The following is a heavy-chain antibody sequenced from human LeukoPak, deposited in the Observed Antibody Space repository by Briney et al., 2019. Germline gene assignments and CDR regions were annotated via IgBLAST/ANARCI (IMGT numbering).Heavy chain of an antibody. V-gene: IGHV1-24*01. J-gene: IGHJ4*02. CDR3: ATFHEYYYGSGSYYDY. Sequence: ASVTVSCKVSGYTLTELSMHWVRQAPGKGLEWMGGFDPEDGETIYAQKFQGRVTMTEDTSTDTAYMELSSLRSEDTAVYYCATFHEYYYGSGSYYDYWGQGTLVTVSS. D-gene: IGHD3-10*01. CDR1: GYTLTELS. CDR2: FDPEDGET.